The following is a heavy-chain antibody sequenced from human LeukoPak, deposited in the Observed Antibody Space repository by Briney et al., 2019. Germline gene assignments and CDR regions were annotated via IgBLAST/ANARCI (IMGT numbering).Heavy chain of an antibody. CDR3: ARNPYGNYYDSSGYFDY. D-gene: IGHD3-22*01. CDR1: GFTVSSNY. J-gene: IGHJ4*02. V-gene: IGHV3-53*01. CDR2: IYSGGST. Sequence: GGSLRLSCAASGFTVSSNYMSWAHQAPGKGLEWVSVIYSGGSTYYADSVKGRFTISRDNSKNTLYLQMNSLRAEDTAVYYCARNPYGNYYDSSGYFDYWGQGTLVTVSS.